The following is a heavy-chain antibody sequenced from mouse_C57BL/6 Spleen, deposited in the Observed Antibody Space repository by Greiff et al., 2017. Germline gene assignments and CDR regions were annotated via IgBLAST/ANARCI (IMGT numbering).Heavy chain of an antibody. CDR2: INPSNGGT. D-gene: IGHD2-1*01. CDR1: GYTFTSYW. Sequence: VQLQQPGPELVKPGASVKLSCKASGYTFTSYWMHWVKQRPGQGLEWIGHINPSNGGTNYNEKFKSKATLTVEQSSSPAYMQLSSLTSEDSAVYYCAKDGNYGDYYAMDYWGQGTSGTVSS. CDR3: AKDGNYGDYYAMDY. V-gene: IGHV1-53*01. J-gene: IGHJ4*01.